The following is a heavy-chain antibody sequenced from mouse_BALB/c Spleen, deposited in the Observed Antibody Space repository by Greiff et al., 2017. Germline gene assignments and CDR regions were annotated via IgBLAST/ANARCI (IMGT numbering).Heavy chain of an antibody. CDR2: ISDGGSYT. J-gene: IGHJ4*01. V-gene: IGHV5-4*02. CDR1: GFTFSDYY. D-gene: IGHD2-10*01. Sequence: EVQGVESGGGLVKPGGSLKLSCAASGFTFSDYYMYWVRQTPEKRLEWVATISDGGSYTYYPDSVKGRFTISRDNAKNNLYLQMSSLKSEDTAMYYCAREPYYGNPYYAMDYWGQGTSVTVSS. CDR3: AREPYYGNPYYAMDY.